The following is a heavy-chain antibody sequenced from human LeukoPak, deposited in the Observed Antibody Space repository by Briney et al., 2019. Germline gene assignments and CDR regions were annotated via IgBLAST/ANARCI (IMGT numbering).Heavy chain of an antibody. CDR3: ARRVATQGYYDYYMDV. V-gene: IGHV4-38-2*02. D-gene: IGHD5-12*01. J-gene: IGHJ6*03. Sequence: PSETLSLTCTVSGYSISRGHYWGWIRPPPGKGLEWIGSISQSRSTYHNPSLLSRVSISVDTSKNQFSLNLTSVTAADTAVYYCARRVATQGYYDYYMDVWGKGTTVTVSS. CDR2: ISQSRST. CDR1: GYSISRGHY.